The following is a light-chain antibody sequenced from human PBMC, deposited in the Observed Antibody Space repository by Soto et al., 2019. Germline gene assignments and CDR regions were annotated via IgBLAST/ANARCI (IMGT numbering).Light chain of an antibody. CDR1: QSVDSRY. CDR3: QQYADWPKT. J-gene: IGKJ1*01. CDR2: GAS. Sequence: EIVLTQSPGTLSLSPGERATLSCRASQSVDSRYLAWYQQKPGQAPRLVIYGASSRATGIPDMFSGSGSGTEFTLTISSLQSEDFAVYFCQQYADWPKTFGQGTKVDI. V-gene: IGKV3-20*01.